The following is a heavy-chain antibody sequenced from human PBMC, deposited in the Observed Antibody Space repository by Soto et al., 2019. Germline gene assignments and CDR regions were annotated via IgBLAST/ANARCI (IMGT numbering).Heavy chain of an antibody. Sequence: QVTLKESGPVLVNPTETLTLTCTVSGFSLSNARMGVSWIRQPPGKALEWLAHIFSNDEKSYSTSLKSRLTISKDTSKSQVVLTMTNMDPVDTATYYCARMDRGLLWFAVYYYYMDVWGKGTTVTVSS. D-gene: IGHD3-10*01. CDR2: IFSNDEK. J-gene: IGHJ6*03. CDR3: ARMDRGLLWFAVYYYYMDV. CDR1: GFSLSNARMG. V-gene: IGHV2-26*01.